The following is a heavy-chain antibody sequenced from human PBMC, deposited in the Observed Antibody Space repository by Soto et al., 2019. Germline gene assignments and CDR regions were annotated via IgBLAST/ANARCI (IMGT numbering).Heavy chain of an antibody. V-gene: IGHV1-2*02. CDR1: GCTFTGYY. Sequence: GAAVNVSCKASGCTFTGYYIHWVRQAPGQGLEWMGWIIPDSGATNYTQKFQGRVTMTSETSTNTAFVELSRLRSDDTAVYFCARGDRISILGLINWRERWGQGNIVSVSS. CDR2: IIPDSGAT. CDR3: ARGDRISILGLINWRER. J-gene: IGHJ5*02. D-gene: IGHD3-3*01.